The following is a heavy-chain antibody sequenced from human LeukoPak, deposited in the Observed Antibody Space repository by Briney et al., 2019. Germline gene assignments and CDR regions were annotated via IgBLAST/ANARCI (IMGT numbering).Heavy chain of an antibody. D-gene: IGHD3-10*01. Sequence: SETLSLTCTVSGGSISSSSYYWGWIRQPPGKGLEWIGSIYYSGSTYYNPSLKSRVTISVDTSKDQFSLKLSSVTAADTAVYYCARGVRSTGNYMDVWGKGTTVTVSS. CDR2: IYYSGST. CDR1: GGSISSSSYY. V-gene: IGHV4-39*07. CDR3: ARGVRSTGNYMDV. J-gene: IGHJ6*03.